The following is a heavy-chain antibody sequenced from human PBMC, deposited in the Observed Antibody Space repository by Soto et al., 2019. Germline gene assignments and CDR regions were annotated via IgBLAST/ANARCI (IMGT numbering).Heavy chain of an antibody. Sequence: WGSLRLSCAASGFTFSSYSMNWVRQAPGKGLEWVSSISSSSSYIYYADSVKGRFTISRDNAKNSLYLQMNSLRAEDTAVYYCARDRHAIVVVVAAFDAFDIWGQGTMVTGSS. CDR1: GFTFSSYS. CDR2: ISSSSSYI. J-gene: IGHJ3*02. D-gene: IGHD2-15*01. CDR3: ARDRHAIVVVVAAFDAFDI. V-gene: IGHV3-21*01.